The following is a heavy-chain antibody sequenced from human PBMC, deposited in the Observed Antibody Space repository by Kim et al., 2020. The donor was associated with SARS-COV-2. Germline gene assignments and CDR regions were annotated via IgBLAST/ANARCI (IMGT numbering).Heavy chain of an antibody. D-gene: IGHD3-22*01. CDR3: ATEIMTDSSGYYQRDY. Sequence: SLKSRVTISVDTSKNQFSLKLSSVTAADTAVYYCATEIMTDSSGYYQRDYWGQGTLVTVSS. V-gene: IGHV4-39*02. J-gene: IGHJ4*02.